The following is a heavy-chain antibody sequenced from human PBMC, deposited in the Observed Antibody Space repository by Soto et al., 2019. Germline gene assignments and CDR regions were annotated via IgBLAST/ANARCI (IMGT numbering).Heavy chain of an antibody. D-gene: IGHD5-18*01. Sequence: EVQLLESGGGLVQPGGSLRLSCAASGFTFSSYAMSWVRQAPGKGLEWVSAISGSGGSTYYADSVKGRFTISRDNSKNTLYLQMNSLRAEDTAVYYCAKDTDMDNYYYYGMDVWGQGTMVTVSS. CDR2: ISGSGGST. J-gene: IGHJ6*02. CDR3: AKDTDMDNYYYYGMDV. CDR1: GFTFSSYA. V-gene: IGHV3-23*01.